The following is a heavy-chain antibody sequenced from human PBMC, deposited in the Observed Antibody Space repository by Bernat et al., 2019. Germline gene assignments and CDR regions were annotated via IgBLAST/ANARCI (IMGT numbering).Heavy chain of an antibody. V-gene: IGHV3-30*03. D-gene: IGHD1-14*01. CDR2: ISYDGSNK. CDR3: TGNTDLNLFDY. Sequence: QVQLVESGGGVVQPGRSLRLSCAASGFTFSSYGMHWVRQAPGKGLEWVAVISYDGSNKYYADSVKGRFTISRDNSKNTLYLQMNSLRAEDRAVYYCTGNTDLNLFDYWGQGTLVTVSS. CDR1: GFTFSSYG. J-gene: IGHJ4*02.